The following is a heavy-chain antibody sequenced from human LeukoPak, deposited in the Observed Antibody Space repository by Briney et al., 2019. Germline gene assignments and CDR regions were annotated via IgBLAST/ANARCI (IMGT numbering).Heavy chain of an antibody. CDR3: ARDWRSQGKDTSGSYYAPLDY. D-gene: IGHD3-10*01. CDR1: GFALSSYA. V-gene: IGHV3-23*03. Sequence: GGTLTLYREATGFALSSYAMRWLRRAPRKGLNWASIFHAEGGTAYYADSVEGRCTISRDNSRTTLNLQMNGLRAEDTALYYCARDWRSQGKDTSGSYYAPLDYWGQGTQVTASS. J-gene: IGHJ4*02. CDR2: FHAEGGTA.